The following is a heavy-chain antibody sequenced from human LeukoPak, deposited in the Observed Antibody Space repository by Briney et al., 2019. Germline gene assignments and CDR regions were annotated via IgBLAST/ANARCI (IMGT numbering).Heavy chain of an antibody. J-gene: IGHJ5*02. CDR2: MNAKRGST. CDR1: GYTFINYD. V-gene: IGHV1-8*01. Sequence: ASVTVSFKASGYTFINYDINWVGQAGGQGVEWMGWMNAKRGSTAYAQKFQGRVTMTRDPSTSTAYMQLSSLRSEDTAVYYCARGPRDYDESIRYNWFDPWGQGTLVTVSS. D-gene: IGHD4-17*01. CDR3: ARGPRDYDESIRYNWFDP.